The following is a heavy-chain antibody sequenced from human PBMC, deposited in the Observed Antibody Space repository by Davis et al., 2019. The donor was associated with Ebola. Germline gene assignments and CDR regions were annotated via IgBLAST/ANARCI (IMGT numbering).Heavy chain of an antibody. CDR1: GYTFTHYG. CDR3: ARAGDTMVRGVIIGYYFDY. Sequence: ASVKVSCKASGYTFTHYGITWVRQAPGQGLEWMGWINPHNGNTNYAQNVQGRVTMTTDTSTSTAYMEVGSLRSDDTAVYYCARAGDTMVRGVIIGYYFDYWGQGTLVTVSS. J-gene: IGHJ4*02. CDR2: INPHNGNT. V-gene: IGHV1-18*04. D-gene: IGHD3-10*01.